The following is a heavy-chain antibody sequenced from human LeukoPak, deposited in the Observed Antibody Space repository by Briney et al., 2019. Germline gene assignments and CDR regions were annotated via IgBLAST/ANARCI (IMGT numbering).Heavy chain of an antibody. V-gene: IGHV3-11*04. CDR1: GFTFSDYY. J-gene: IGHJ6*03. CDR2: IRSSGSTI. CDR3: ARDRFSLCSGGSCYSAYYYYMDV. Sequence: PGGSLRLSCAASGFTFSDYYMSWIRQAPGKGLEWVSYIRSSGSTIYYADSVKGRFTISRDNAKNSLYLQMNSLRAEDTAVYYCARDRFSLCSGGSCYSAYYYYMDVWGKGTTVTVSS. D-gene: IGHD2-15*01.